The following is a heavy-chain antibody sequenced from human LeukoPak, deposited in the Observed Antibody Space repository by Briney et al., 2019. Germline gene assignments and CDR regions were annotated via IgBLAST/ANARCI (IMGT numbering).Heavy chain of an antibody. CDR1: GESMSTFF. CDR3: TRGKTVTFEN. CDR2: TSDRGTT. D-gene: IGHD2-21*02. V-gene: IGHV4-34*01. Sequence: SGTLSLTCAVYGESMSTFFWNWIRQPPGKGLEWIGETSDRGTTTYNSAFKSRVTISLDTSKRRFSLTLTSVTAADTAVYYCTRGKTVTFENWGQGSLVTVSS. J-gene: IGHJ4*02.